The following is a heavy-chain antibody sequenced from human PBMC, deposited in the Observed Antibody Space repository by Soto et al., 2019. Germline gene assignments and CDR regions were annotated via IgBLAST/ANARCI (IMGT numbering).Heavy chain of an antibody. D-gene: IGHD6-13*01. CDR2: INWNSGSI. V-gene: IGHV3-9*01. CDR1: GFTFDDYA. Sequence: GGSLRLSCAASGFTFDDYAMHWVRQVPGKGLEWVSGINWNSGSIGYGDSVKGRFAISRDNAKNFLHLQMNSPSAEDTAFYYCVKDESINWYSGHFRHWGQGTLVTVSS. J-gene: IGHJ1*01. CDR3: VKDESINWYSGHFRH.